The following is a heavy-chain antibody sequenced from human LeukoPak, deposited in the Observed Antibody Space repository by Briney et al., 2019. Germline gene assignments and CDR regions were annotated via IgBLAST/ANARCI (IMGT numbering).Heavy chain of an antibody. Sequence: PGGSLRLSCEASGFTFSSYSMSWVRQAPGKGLEWVSVIYSGGNTYYADSVKGRFTISRDNSKNTLYLQMNTLRAEDTAVYYCARHRSSWFGSSFNYWGQGTLVTVSS. V-gene: IGHV3-66*04. J-gene: IGHJ4*02. CDR3: ARHRSSWFGSSFNY. CDR1: GFTFSSYS. CDR2: IYSGGNT. D-gene: IGHD6-13*01.